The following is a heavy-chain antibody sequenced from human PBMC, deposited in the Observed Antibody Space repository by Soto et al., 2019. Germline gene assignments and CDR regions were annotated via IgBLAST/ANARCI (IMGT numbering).Heavy chain of an antibody. Sequence: GGSLRLSCAASGFTFSNYEMNWVRQAPGKGLEWVSYIGTRGRTIYYADSVKGRFTISRDNAKNSLYLQMNSLRAEDTAVYYCARDPAIYSGKFDYGLDVWGQGTTVTV. CDR3: ARDPAIYSGKFDYGLDV. V-gene: IGHV3-48*03. J-gene: IGHJ6*02. D-gene: IGHD4-4*01. CDR2: IGTRGRTI. CDR1: GFTFSNYE.